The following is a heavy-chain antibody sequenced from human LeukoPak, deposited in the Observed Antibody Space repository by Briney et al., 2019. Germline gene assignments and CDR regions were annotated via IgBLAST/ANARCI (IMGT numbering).Heavy chain of an antibody. CDR3: ARGGAYYYDSSGSALDY. CDR1: GGSISSGGYY. J-gene: IGHJ4*02. D-gene: IGHD3-22*01. V-gene: IGHV4-31*03. CDR2: IYYSGST. Sequence: PSQTLSLTCTVSGGSISSGGYYWSWIRQHPGKGLEWIGYIYYSGSTYYNPSLKSRVSISVDTSKNRFSLKLSSVTAADMAVYYCARGGAYYYDSSGSALDYWGQGTLVTVSS.